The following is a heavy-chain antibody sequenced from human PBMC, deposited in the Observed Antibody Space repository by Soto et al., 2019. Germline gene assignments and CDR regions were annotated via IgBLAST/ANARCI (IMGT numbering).Heavy chain of an antibody. CDR2: ISAYNGNT. CDR1: GYSFKSYG. J-gene: IGHJ3*02. CDR3: ARDRSRTYCGFDAFEN. D-gene: IGHD1-26*01. V-gene: IGHV1-18*01. Sequence: QVQLVQSGAEVKKPGASVKVSCKASGYSFKSYGISWVRQAPGQGLEWMGWISAYNGNTNYAQKVRGRVTMTTDTSTSTAYMELRSLRSDDTAVYYCARDRSRTYCGFDAFENWGQGTMVTVSS.